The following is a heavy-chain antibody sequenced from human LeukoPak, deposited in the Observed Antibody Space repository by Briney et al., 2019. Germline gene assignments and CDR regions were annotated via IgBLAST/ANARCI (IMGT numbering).Heavy chain of an antibody. V-gene: IGHV3-33*06. Sequence: GRSLRLSCAASGFTFSSYGMHWVRQAPGKGLEWVAVIWYDGSNKYYANSVKGRFTSSRDNSKNTLYLQMNSLRAEDTAVYYCAKGGWLEYWGQGTLVTVSS. CDR2: IWYDGSNK. D-gene: IGHD6-19*01. CDR1: GFTFSSYG. J-gene: IGHJ4*02. CDR3: AKGGWLEY.